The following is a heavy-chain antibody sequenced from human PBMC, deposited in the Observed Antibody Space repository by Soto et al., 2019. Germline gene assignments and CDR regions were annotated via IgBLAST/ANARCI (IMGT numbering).Heavy chain of an antibody. D-gene: IGHD6-19*01. J-gene: IGHJ4*02. CDR2: INPNSGGT. Sequence: ASVKVSCKASGYTLTGYYMHWVRQAPGQGLEWMGWINPNSGGTNYAQKFQGRVTMTRDTSISTAYMELSRLRSDDTAVYYCARDLGIAVAGSFDYWGQGTLVTVSS. V-gene: IGHV1-2*02. CDR1: GYTLTGYY. CDR3: ARDLGIAVAGSFDY.